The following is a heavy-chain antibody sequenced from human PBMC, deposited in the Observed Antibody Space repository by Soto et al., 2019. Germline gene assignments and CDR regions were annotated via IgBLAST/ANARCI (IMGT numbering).Heavy chain of an antibody. CDR1: GFTFSSYS. D-gene: IGHD6-19*01. J-gene: IGHJ6*02. V-gene: IGHV3-21*01. CDR3: ARDPPESSGWRRYYYYYGMDV. CDR2: ISSSSSYI. Sequence: KPGGSLRLSCAASGFTFSSYSMNWVRQAPGKGLEWVSSISSSSSYIYYADSVKGRFTISRDNAKNSLYLQMNSLRAEDTAVYYCARDPPESSGWRRYYYYYGMDVWGQGTTVTVSS.